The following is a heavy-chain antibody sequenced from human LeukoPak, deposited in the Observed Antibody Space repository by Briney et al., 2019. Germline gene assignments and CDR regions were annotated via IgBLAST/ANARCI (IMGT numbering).Heavy chain of an antibody. CDR1: GGTFSKYA. CDR2: ISAYNGNT. D-gene: IGHD3-10*01. CDR3: ARDPNYYGSGSYYNVGFFVL. Sequence: ASVKVSCKASGGTFSKYAISWVRQAPGQGLEWMGWISAYNGNTNYAQKLQGRVTMTTDTSTSTAYMELRSLRSDDTAVYYCARDPNYYGSGSYYNVGFFVLWGQGTLVTVSS. J-gene: IGHJ4*02. V-gene: IGHV1-18*01.